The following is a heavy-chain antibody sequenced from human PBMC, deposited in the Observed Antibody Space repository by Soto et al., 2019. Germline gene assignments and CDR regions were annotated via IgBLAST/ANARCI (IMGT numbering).Heavy chain of an antibody. CDR1: GGSIGSFY. CDR3: ARRSEGYYDILTGYYNRVNAFDI. Sequence: ETLCLSCTVLGGSIGSFYWRWIRQQPGKGLEWIGYIYYSGSTNYNPSLKSRVTISVDTSKNQFSLKLSSVTAADTAVYYCARRSEGYYDILTGYYNRVNAFDIWGQGTIVTVSS. J-gene: IGHJ3*02. D-gene: IGHD3-9*01. V-gene: IGHV4-59*08. CDR2: IYYSGST.